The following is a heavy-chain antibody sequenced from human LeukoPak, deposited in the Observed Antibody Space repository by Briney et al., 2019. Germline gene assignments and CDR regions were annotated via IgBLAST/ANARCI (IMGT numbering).Heavy chain of an antibody. CDR2: IYTSGTT. CDR1: GGSMNNYY. D-gene: IGHD1-1*01. Sequence: PSETLSLTCTVSGGSMNNYYWSWIRQPAGKGLEWIGQIYTSGTTNYNPSLRSRVTMSVDTSKNQFSLKLSSVTAADTAVYYCARHGTSGTNLNWFDPWGQGTLVTVSS. V-gene: IGHV4-4*07. CDR3: ARHGTSGTNLNWFDP. J-gene: IGHJ5*02.